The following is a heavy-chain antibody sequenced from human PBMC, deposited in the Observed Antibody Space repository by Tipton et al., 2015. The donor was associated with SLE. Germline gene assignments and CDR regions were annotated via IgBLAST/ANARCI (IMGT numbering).Heavy chain of an antibody. D-gene: IGHD3-10*01. Sequence: TLSLTCAVYGGSFSGYYWSWIRQPPGKGLEWIGYIYYSGSTYYNPSLKSRVTISVDRSKNQFSLKLSPVTAADTAVYYCARVSGGLLWFGEFLDWGQGTLVTVSS. J-gene: IGHJ4*02. CDR1: GGSFSGYY. CDR2: IYYSGST. CDR3: ARVSGGLLWFGEFLD. V-gene: IGHV4-34*01.